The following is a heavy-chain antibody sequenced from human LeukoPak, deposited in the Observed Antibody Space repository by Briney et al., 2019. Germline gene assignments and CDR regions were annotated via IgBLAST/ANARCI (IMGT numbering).Heavy chain of an antibody. CDR2: IYNSGST. Sequence: PSETLSLICAVYGGSFSRSNWSWIRQPPGKGLEWIGEIYNSGSTIYNPSLTSRVTISVDTAKNQFSLNLISVTAADTAVYYCVRAYDYWGQGTLVTVSS. V-gene: IGHV4-34*01. CDR3: VRAYDY. J-gene: IGHJ4*02. CDR1: GGSFSRSN.